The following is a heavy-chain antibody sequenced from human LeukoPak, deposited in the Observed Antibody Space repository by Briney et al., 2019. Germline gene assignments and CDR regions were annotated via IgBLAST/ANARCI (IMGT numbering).Heavy chain of an antibody. D-gene: IGHD3-10*01. J-gene: IGHJ4*02. V-gene: IGHV3-7*01. CDR2: IKQDGSEK. CDR3: ARDMDFDY. CDR1: GFTFSIYC. Sequence: PGGSLRLSCGASGFTFSIYCMSWVRQAPGKGLEWVANIKQDGSEKYYVDSVKGRFTISRDNAKNSLYLQMDSLRAEDTAVYYCARDMDFDYWGQGTLVTVSS.